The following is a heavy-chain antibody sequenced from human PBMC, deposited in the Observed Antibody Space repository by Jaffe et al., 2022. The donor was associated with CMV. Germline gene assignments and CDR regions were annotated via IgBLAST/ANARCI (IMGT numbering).Heavy chain of an antibody. CDR1: GFSFSNYW. V-gene: IGHV3-7*01. CDR2: MSPDGSDK. Sequence: EVQLVQSGGGLVQPGGSLRLSCAASGFSFSNYWMDWVRQAPERGLEWVANMSPDGSDKRYLDSVKGRFTISRDNAKNSVFLQMDSLRADDTAVYYCRRGNWNQGETDYWGRGTLVTVSS. D-gene: IGHD1-1*01. J-gene: IGHJ4*02. CDR3: RRGNWNQGETDY.